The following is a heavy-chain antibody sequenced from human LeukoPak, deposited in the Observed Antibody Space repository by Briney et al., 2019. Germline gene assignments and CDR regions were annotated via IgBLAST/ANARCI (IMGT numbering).Heavy chain of an antibody. V-gene: IGHV1-24*01. CDR2: FDPEDGET. CDR3: ATTILSMVRGVPTPTFDY. CDR1: GYTLTELS. Sequence: ASVKVSCKVSGYTLTELSMHWVRQAPGKGLEWMGGFDPEDGETIYAQKFQGRVTMTEDTSTDTAYMELSSLRSEDTAVYYCATTILSMVRGVPTPTFDYWGQGTLVTVSS. J-gene: IGHJ4*02. D-gene: IGHD3-10*01.